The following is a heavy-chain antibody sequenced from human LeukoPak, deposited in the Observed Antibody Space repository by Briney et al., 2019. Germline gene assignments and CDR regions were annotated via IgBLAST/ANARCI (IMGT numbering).Heavy chain of an antibody. V-gene: IGHV1-8*01. CDR1: GYTFTSYD. CDR2: MNPNSGNT. J-gene: IGHJ3*02. D-gene: IGHD6-13*01. Sequence: ASVTVSCKASGYTFTSYDINWVRQATGQGLAWMGWMNPNSGNTGYAQKFQGRVTMTRNTSISTAYMELSSLRSEDTAVYYCAIGQQLVRGAFDIWGQGTMVTVSS. CDR3: AIGQQLVRGAFDI.